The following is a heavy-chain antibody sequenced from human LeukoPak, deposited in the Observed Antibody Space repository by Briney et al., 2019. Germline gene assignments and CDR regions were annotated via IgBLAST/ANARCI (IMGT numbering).Heavy chain of an antibody. V-gene: IGHV3-30*18. Sequence: GRSLRLSCAASGFTFSSYGMHWVRQAPGKGLEWVAVISYDGSNKYYADSVKGRFTISRDNSKSTLYLQMNSLRAEDTAVYYCAKNMATDLYYYYYGMDVWGQGTTVTVSS. CDR1: GFTFSSYG. CDR2: ISYDGSNK. J-gene: IGHJ6*02. D-gene: IGHD5-24*01. CDR3: AKNMATDLYYYYYGMDV.